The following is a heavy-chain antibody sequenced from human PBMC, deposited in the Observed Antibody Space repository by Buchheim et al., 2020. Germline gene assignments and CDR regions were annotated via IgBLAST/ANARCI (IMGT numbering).Heavy chain of an antibody. CDR1: GGSISSYY. J-gene: IGHJ3*02. CDR2: IYYSGST. CDR3: ARRFYCGGDCNPNDAFDI. V-gene: IGHV4-59*01. Sequence: QVQLQESGPGLVKPSETLSLTCTVSGGSISSYYWSWIRQPPGKGLEWIGYIYYSGSTNYNPSLKSRVTISVDTSKNQFSLTLSSVTAADTAVYSCARRFYCGGDCNPNDAFDIWGQGT. D-gene: IGHD2-21*01.